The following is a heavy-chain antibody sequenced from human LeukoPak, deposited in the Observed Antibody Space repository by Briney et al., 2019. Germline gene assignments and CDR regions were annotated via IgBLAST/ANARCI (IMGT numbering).Heavy chain of an antibody. J-gene: IGHJ4*02. CDR1: GFTFSSYA. CDR3: AKLGFPGYVKAFDY. V-gene: IGHV3-23*01. D-gene: IGHD5-12*01. CDR2: ISGSGGST. Sequence: SGGTLRLSCAASGFTFSSYAMTWVRQAPGKGLDWVSVISGSGGSTYYADSVKGRFTISRDNSKNTVDLQMKSLRAEDTAVYYCAKLGFPGYVKAFDYWGQGTLVTVSS.